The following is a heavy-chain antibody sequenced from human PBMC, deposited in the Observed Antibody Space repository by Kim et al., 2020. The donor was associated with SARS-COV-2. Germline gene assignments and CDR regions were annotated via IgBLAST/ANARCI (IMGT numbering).Heavy chain of an antibody. D-gene: IGHD6-13*01. CDR2: ISSNGGST. CDR1: GFTFSSYA. CDR3: ARTGSSWYESTWFDP. J-gene: IGHJ5*02. Sequence: GGSLRLSCAASGFTFSSYAMHWVRQAPGKGLEYVSAISSNGGSTYYANSVKGRFTISRDNSKNTLYLQMGSLRAEDMAVYYCARTGSSWYESTWFDPWG. V-gene: IGHV3-64*01.